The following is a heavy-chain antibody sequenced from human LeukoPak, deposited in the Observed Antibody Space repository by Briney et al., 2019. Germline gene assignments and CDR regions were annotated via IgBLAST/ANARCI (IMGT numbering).Heavy chain of an antibody. CDR2: ISYDGSNK. V-gene: IGHV3-30-3*02. Sequence: PGGSLRLSCAASGFTFSSYAMHWVRQAPGKGLEWVAVISYDGSNKYYADSVKGRFTISRDNSKNTLYLQMNSLRPEDTAVYYCAKSVASDAYWGQGTLVTVSS. CDR1: GFTFSSYA. J-gene: IGHJ4*02. D-gene: IGHD5-12*01. CDR3: AKSVASDAY.